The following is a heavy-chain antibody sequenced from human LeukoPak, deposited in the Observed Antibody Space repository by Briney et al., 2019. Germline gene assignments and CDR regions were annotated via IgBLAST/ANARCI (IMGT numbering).Heavy chain of an antibody. V-gene: IGHV3-33*01. Sequence: QPGRSLRLSCAASGFTFSSYGMHWVRQAPGKGLEWVAVIWYDGSNKYYADSVRGRFTISRDNSKNTLYLQMNSLRAEDTAVYYCARYDYGDHEGAFDIWGQGTMVTVSS. CDR1: GFTFSSYG. CDR2: IWYDGSNK. D-gene: IGHD4-17*01. J-gene: IGHJ3*02. CDR3: ARYDYGDHEGAFDI.